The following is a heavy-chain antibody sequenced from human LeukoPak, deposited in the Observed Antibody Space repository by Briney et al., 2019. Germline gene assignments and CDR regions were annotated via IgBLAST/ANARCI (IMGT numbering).Heavy chain of an antibody. Sequence: WASVKVSCKASGYTFTSNYIHWVRQAPGQGLEWMGMIYPRDGSTSYAQKFQGRVTMTRDTSTSTVYMELSSLRSEDTAVYYCARARPTMVSPFDYWGQGTLVTVSS. J-gene: IGHJ4*02. CDR2: IYPRDGST. V-gene: IGHV1-46*01. CDR1: GYTFTSNY. D-gene: IGHD3-10*01. CDR3: ARARPTMVSPFDY.